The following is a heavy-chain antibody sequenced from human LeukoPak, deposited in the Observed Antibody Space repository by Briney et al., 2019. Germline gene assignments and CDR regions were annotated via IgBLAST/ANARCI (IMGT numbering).Heavy chain of an antibody. D-gene: IGHD3-16*02. CDR1: GFTFSSYS. V-gene: IGHV3-21*04. J-gene: IGHJ4*02. Sequence: GGSRRLSCAASGFTFSSYSMNWVRQAPGKGLEWVSSISSSSSYIYYADSVKGRFTISRDNSKNTLYLQMNSLRAEDTAVYYCAKGPYYDYVWGSYRYTGDYFDYWGQGTLVTVSS. CDR2: ISSSSSYI. CDR3: AKGPYYDYVWGSYRYTGDYFDY.